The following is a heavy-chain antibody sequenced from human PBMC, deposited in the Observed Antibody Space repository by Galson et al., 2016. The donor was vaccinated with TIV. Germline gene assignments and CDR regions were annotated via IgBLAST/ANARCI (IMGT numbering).Heavy chain of an antibody. Sequence: SLRLSCAASGFTFSSYRMNWVRQAPGKGLEWVSSISRSSTSIYYADSLKGRFTITRDNAKNSLYLQMNSLRAEDTAVYYCVRGMQLRPYWGQGTLVTVSS. CDR3: VRGMQLRPY. V-gene: IGHV3-21*01. D-gene: IGHD6-13*01. CDR2: ISRSSTSI. CDR1: GFTFSSYR. J-gene: IGHJ4*02.